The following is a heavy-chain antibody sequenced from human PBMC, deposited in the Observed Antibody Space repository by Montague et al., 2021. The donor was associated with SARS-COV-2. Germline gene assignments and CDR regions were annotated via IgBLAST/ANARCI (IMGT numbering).Heavy chain of an antibody. Sequence: SLRLSCAAFGFNFKNYAMHWVRQAPNKGLEWVAVIWADAYDQYYADSVKGRFTISRDDSKNTLYLQMNSLGGDDTAVYYCSRGSYGESGRFDYWGQGTLVSVSS. V-gene: IGHV3-33*01. CDR3: SRGSYGESGRFDY. J-gene: IGHJ4*02. D-gene: IGHD4-17*01. CDR1: GFNFKNYA. CDR2: IWADAYDQ.